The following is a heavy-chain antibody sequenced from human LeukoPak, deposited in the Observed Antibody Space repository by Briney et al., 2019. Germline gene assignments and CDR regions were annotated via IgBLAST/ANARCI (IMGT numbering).Heavy chain of an antibody. V-gene: IGHV3-74*01. CDR3: ATSVTRRRLDWFIDL. D-gene: IGHD4-17*01. CDR2: INSDGSST. J-gene: IGHJ2*01. CDR1: GFTFSSYW. Sequence: GGSLRLSCAASGFTFSSYWMHWVRQAPGKGLVWVSRINSDGSSTSYADSVKGRFTISRDNAKNTLYLQMNSLRAEDTAVYYCATSVTRRRLDWFIDLWGRGTLVSVSS.